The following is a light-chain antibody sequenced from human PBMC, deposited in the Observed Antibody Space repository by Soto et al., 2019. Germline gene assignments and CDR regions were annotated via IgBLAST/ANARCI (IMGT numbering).Light chain of an antibody. V-gene: IGLV1-51*01. Sequence: QSVLTQPPSVSAAPGQKVTISCSGSSSNIRNNYVSWYQQVPGTAPKLLIYDNNKRPSGIPDRFSGSKSGTSATLGITGLQTGDEADYYCGTWDSSLSAVVFGEGTKLTVL. CDR1: SSNIRNNY. CDR2: DNN. J-gene: IGLJ2*01. CDR3: GTWDSSLSAVV.